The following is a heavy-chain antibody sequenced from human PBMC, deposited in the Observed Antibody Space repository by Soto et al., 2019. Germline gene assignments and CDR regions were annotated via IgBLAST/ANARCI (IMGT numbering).Heavy chain of an antibody. V-gene: IGHV3-23*01. CDR1: GYTFSSYS. J-gene: IGHJ6*02. CDR2: ISNSGGNT. CDR3: AKDQRGVSAAARMDV. Sequence: GGSLILSCAASGYTFSSYSMTWVRQAPGKGLEWVSAISNSGGNTFHADSVKGRFTISRDNSKNTLYLQMNSLRAEDTAVYYCAKDQRGVSAAARMDVWGQGTTVTVSS. D-gene: IGHD6-13*01.